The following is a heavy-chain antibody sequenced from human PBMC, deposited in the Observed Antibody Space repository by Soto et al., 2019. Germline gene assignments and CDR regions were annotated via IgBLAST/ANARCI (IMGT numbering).Heavy chain of an antibody. CDR2: GYYSGST. D-gene: IGHD2-8*01. V-gene: IGHV4-39*01. Sequence: QLQLQESGPGLVKPSETLSLTCTVSGGSISSSSYYWGWIRQPPGKGLEYIGSGYYSGSTYYSPSRKSRVTISVDTSKNQFSLKLSSVTAADTAVYYCASSTVRSNWYFDYWGQGTLVTVSS. J-gene: IGHJ4*02. CDR1: GGSISSSSYY. CDR3: ASSTVRSNWYFDY.